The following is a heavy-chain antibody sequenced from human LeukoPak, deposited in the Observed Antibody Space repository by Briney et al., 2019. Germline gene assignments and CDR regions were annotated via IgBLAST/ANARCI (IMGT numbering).Heavy chain of an antibody. V-gene: IGHV3-13*01. CDR1: GFTFSKDD. Sequence: GGSLRLSCAASGFTFSKDDFHWVRQAPGKGLEWVAAIGVTGDTYYADSVKGRFTISREDAANSLYLQMRSLGAGDTALYYCTKEFCGSRAACAGGSYYNFWGRGALVTVSS. CDR2: IGVTGDT. CDR3: TKEFCGSRAACAGGSYYNF. D-gene: IGHD2-15*01. J-gene: IGHJ2*01.